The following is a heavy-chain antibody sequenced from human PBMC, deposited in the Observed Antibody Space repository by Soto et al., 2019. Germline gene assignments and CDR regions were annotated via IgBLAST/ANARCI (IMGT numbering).Heavy chain of an antibody. V-gene: IGHV3-30*18. D-gene: IGHD1-26*01. CDR2: ISFDGSAK. J-gene: IGHJ4*02. Sequence: QVQLVESGGGVVQPGRSLRLSCAASGFRGGFPFSDYDMHWVRQAPGKGLGWVALISFDGSAKNYVDSVQGRLTISRDNSSDTLFRHMDRLRPEDTAVNYCAKNAFSRSNRILDSWRQGTPVTVSS. CDR3: AKNAFSRSNRILDS. CDR1: GFRGGFPFSDYD.